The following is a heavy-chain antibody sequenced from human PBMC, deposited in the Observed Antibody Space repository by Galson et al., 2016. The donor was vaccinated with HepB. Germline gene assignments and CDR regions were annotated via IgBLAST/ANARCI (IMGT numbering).Heavy chain of an antibody. D-gene: IGHD4-17*01. CDR3: ARFYYGDYGRFDP. J-gene: IGHJ5*02. CDR1: AGSISSGDYY. Sequence: TCTVSAGSISSGDYYWSWIRQPPGKGLVWVGYIYYSGISYYMASLKSRATMSVDTSNNQFSLKLTSVTAADTAVYYCARFYYGDYGRFDPWGQGILVTVSS. V-gene: IGHV4-30-4*01. CDR2: IYYSGIS.